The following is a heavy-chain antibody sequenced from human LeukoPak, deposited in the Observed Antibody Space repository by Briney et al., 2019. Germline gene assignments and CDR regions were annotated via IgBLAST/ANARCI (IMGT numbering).Heavy chain of an antibody. Sequence: GKSLRLSCTTSGFTLWRHGMHWVRQAPGKGLEWVAVTWYCGSDYADSVRGRFSVSRDIFGNTVYLQMDNLRVEDTALYYCAREQYTSGHAGAFDIWGQGTVVTVSS. CDR2: TWYCGS. J-gene: IGHJ3*02. V-gene: IGHV3-33*01. CDR3: AREQYTSGHAGAFDI. CDR1: GFTLWRHG. D-gene: IGHD6-19*01.